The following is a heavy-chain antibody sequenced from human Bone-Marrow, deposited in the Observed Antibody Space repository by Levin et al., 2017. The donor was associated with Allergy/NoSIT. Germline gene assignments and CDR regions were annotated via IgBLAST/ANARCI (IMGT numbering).Heavy chain of an antibody. Sequence: GGSLRLSCKASGYIFIDYFIHWVRQAPGQGLEWMGIINPSGGSTHYAQNFQGRVAMTSDTSTRTVYMELSSLRSEDTAIYYCARVLGYYASGTYYKNWFDPWGLGTLVTVSS. CDR3: ARVLGYYASGTYYKNWFDP. J-gene: IGHJ5*02. CDR1: GYIFIDYF. D-gene: IGHD3-10*01. CDR2: INPSGGST. V-gene: IGHV1-46*03.